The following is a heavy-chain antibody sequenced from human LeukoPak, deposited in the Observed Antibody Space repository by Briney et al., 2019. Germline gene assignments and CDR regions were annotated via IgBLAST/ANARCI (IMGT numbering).Heavy chain of an antibody. D-gene: IGHD4-17*01. CDR3: TTDDYGDLVFDD. V-gene: IGHV3-15*01. J-gene: IGHJ4*02. CDR1: GFTFSNAW. Sequence: KPGGSLTLSWAASGFTFSNAWMSWVRQAPGKGLEWVGRIKSKTDGGTTDYAGPVKRRLTISRDDSKNTMYLQMNSLKTEDTAVYYGTTDDYGDLVFDDWGQGTLVTVSS. CDR2: IKSKTDGGTT.